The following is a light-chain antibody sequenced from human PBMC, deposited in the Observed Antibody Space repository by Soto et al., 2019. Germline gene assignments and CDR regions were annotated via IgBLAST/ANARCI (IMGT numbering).Light chain of an antibody. CDR3: QQSYSAPYT. J-gene: IGKJ2*01. V-gene: IGKV1-39*01. CDR2: AAS. Sequence: DIPMTQSPSSLSASVGDRVTITCRASQSIRSYLNWYQQKPGKAPKLLIYAASSLQSVQSGVPSRFSGSGSGTDFTLTISSLQPEDFATYYCQQSYSAPYTFGQGTKLEIK. CDR1: QSIRSY.